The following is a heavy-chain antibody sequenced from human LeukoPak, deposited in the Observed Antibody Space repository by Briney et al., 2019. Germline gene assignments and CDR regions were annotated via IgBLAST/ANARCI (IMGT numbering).Heavy chain of an antibody. CDR3: ARVKYSGSYPHDY. Sequence: GGSLRLSCAASGFTFSDYYMSWIRQAPGKGLEWVSYISSSGSTMYYADSVKGRFTISRDNAKNSLYLQMNSLRAEDTALYYCARVKYSGSYPHDYWGQGTLVTVSS. CDR1: GFTFSDYY. J-gene: IGHJ4*02. V-gene: IGHV3-11*04. D-gene: IGHD1-26*01. CDR2: ISSSGSTM.